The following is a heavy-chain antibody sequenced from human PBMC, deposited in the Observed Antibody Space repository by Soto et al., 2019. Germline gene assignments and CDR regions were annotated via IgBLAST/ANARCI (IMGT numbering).Heavy chain of an antibody. Sequence: SETLSLTCAVYGGSFSGYYWSWIRQPPGKGLEWIGEINHSGSTNYNPSLKSRVTISVDTSKNQFSLKLSSVTAADTAVYYCAREVDNSGSYYPFDYWGQGTLVTVSS. J-gene: IGHJ4*02. CDR2: INHSGST. D-gene: IGHD1-26*01. CDR1: GGSFSGYY. V-gene: IGHV4-34*01. CDR3: AREVDNSGSYYPFDY.